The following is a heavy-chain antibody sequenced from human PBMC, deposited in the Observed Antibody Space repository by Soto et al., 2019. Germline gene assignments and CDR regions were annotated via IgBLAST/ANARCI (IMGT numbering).Heavy chain of an antibody. J-gene: IGHJ3*01. CDR3: THSWTYYSDNSV. D-gene: IGHD3-22*01. CDR2: IKSEGSGGTT. V-gene: IGHV3-15*07. CDR1: GFTFSLAW. Sequence: EEQLVESGGGLVKPGGSLRLSCAGSGFTFSLAWMNWVRQAPGKGLEWVGRIKSEGSGGTTDYAAPVKSRFTISRNDSINTLYLQMTILKTETTAVYSCTHSWTYYSDNSVWRQGTMVTGSS.